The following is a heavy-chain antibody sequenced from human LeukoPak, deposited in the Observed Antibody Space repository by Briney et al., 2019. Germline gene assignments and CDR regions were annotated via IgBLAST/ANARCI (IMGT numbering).Heavy chain of an antibody. Sequence: SETLSLTCAVYGGSFSGYYWSWIRQPPGKGLEWIGEINHSGSTNYNPSLKSRVTISVDTSKNQFSLKLSSVTAADTAVYYCARDGPYGSYYENYFDYWGQGTLVTVSS. CDR1: GGSFSGYY. CDR3: ARDGPYGSYYENYFDY. J-gene: IGHJ4*02. V-gene: IGHV4-34*01. D-gene: IGHD1-26*01. CDR2: INHSGST.